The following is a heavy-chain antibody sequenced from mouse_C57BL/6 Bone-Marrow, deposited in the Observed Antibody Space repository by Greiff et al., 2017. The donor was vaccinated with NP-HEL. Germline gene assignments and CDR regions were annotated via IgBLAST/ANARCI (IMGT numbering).Heavy chain of an antibody. Sequence: VQLQQSGPELVKPGASVKISCKASGYTFTDYYMNWVKQSHGKSLEWIGDINPNNGGTSYNQKFKGKATLTVDKSSSTAYMELRSLTSEDSAVYDCAIWAPYAMDDWGQGTSVTVSS. CDR1: GYTFTDYY. V-gene: IGHV1-26*01. CDR2: INPNNGGT. CDR3: AIWAPYAMDD. J-gene: IGHJ4*01.